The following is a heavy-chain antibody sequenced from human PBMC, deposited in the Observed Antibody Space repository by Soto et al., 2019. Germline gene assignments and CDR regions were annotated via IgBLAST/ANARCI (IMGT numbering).Heavy chain of an antibody. CDR3: AASRGYYGSGSYSFYFDY. CDR1: GYSFTSYW. J-gene: IGHJ4*02. V-gene: IGHV5-51*01. Sequence: GESLKISCKGSGYSFTSYWIGWVRQMPGKGLEWMGIIYPGDSDTRYSPSFQGQVTISADKSISTAYLQWSSLKASDTAMYYCAASRGYYGSGSYSFYFDYWGQGTLVTVSS. CDR2: IYPGDSDT. D-gene: IGHD3-10*01.